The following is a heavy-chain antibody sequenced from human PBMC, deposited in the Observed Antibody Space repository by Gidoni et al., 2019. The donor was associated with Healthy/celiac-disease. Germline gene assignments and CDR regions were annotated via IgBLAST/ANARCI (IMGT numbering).Heavy chain of an antibody. D-gene: IGHD1-7*01. CDR2: IYTSGST. Sequence: QVQLQESGPGLVKPSETLSLTCTVSGGSISGYYWSWIRQPAGKGLEWIGRIYTSGSTNYNPSLKSRVTMSVDTSKNQFSLKLSSVTAADTAVYYCAREGGGMELRDNWFDPWGQGTLVTVSS. CDR3: AREGGGMELRDNWFDP. J-gene: IGHJ5*02. CDR1: GGSISGYY. V-gene: IGHV4-4*07.